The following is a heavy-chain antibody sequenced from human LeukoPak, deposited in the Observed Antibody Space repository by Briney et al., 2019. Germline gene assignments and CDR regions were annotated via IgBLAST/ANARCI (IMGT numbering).Heavy chain of an antibody. Sequence: GGSLRLSCAASGFTFSSYEMNWVRQAPGKGLEWVSYISSSGSTIYYADSVKGRFTISRDNAKNSLYLQMNSLRAEDTAVYYCAKDFKSSGWYVLPYFDYWGQGTLVTVSS. J-gene: IGHJ4*02. V-gene: IGHV3-48*03. CDR2: ISSSGSTI. D-gene: IGHD6-19*01. CDR1: GFTFSSYE. CDR3: AKDFKSSGWYVLPYFDY.